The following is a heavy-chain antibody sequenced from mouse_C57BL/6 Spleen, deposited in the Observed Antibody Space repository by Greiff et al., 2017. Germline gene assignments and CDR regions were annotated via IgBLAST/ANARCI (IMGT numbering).Heavy chain of an antibody. Sequence: QVQLQQSGAELVKPGASVKISCKASGYAFSSYWMNWVKQRPGKGLEWIGQIYPGDGDTTSNGKFTGKATLTADKSSSPAYMQLSSLTSEDSAVYFGARRGYNYYGRSHWYFDVWGTGTTVTVSS. CDR1: GYAFSSYW. D-gene: IGHD1-1*01. V-gene: IGHV1-80*01. J-gene: IGHJ1*03. CDR2: IYPGDGDT. CDR3: ARRGYNYYGRSHWYFDV.